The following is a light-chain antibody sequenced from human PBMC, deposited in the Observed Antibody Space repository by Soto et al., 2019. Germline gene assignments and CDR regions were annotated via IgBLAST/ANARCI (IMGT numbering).Light chain of an antibody. Sequence: EIVLTQSPATLSLSPGERATLSCRASESVGTYFAWYQHKPGQAPRLLLYDACQRATGVPARFSGSGSGTDFTLTISSLEPEDFAIYYCQQRSDWPEISFGQGTRLEIK. V-gene: IGKV3-11*01. CDR1: ESVGTY. CDR3: QQRSDWPEIS. CDR2: DAC. J-gene: IGKJ5*01.